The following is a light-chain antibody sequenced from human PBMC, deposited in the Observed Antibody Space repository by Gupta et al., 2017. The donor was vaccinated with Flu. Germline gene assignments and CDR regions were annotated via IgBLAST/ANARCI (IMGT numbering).Light chain of an antibody. CDR3: QKRSNSPPYT. CDR1: QSVGTY. CDR2: DAS. J-gene: IGKJ2*01. Sequence: EIVLTQSPATLSLSPGERATLSCRASQSVGTYLAWYQQKPGQTPRLLIYDASNRDTGITARFSGSGCGRHFSLTISSREQEDFTVYYFQKRSNSPPYTFGQGTKLEI. V-gene: IGKV3-11*02.